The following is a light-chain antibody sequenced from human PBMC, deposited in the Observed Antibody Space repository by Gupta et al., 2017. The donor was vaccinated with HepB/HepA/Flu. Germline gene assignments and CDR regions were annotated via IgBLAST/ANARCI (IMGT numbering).Light chain of an antibody. CDR3: QQTYDTPQT. V-gene: IGKV1-39*01. CDR2: AAI. Sequence: DILITQSPFSRSASGGDTITITGRASQSIDTYLNWYQQKPGKATKRLISAAIDLQSGVPSRVSRSGSGTDFTLTISGLQPEDFATYYCQQTYDTPQTFGQGTQVDIK. J-gene: IGKJ1*01. CDR1: QSIDTY.